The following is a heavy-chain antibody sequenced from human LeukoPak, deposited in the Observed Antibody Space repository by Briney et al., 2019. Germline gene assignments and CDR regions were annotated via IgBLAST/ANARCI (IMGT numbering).Heavy chain of an antibody. D-gene: IGHD3-22*01. CDR3: ARNYYDSSGYYLYPHYFNY. V-gene: IGHV3-23*01. J-gene: IGHJ4*02. CDR2: ISGSGGST. Sequence: GGSLRLSCAASGFTFSSYAMSWVRQAPGKGLEWVSAISGSGGSTDYADSVKGRFTISRDSSKNTLYLQMNSLRAEDTAVYYCARNYYDSSGYYLYPHYFNYWGQGTLVTVSS. CDR1: GFTFSSYA.